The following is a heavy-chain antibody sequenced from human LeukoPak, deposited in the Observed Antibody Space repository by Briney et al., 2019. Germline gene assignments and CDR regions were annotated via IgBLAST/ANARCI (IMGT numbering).Heavy chain of an antibody. CDR2: IYATGTT. D-gene: IGHD1-26*01. CDR3: ARGVGSSESNWFDP. CDR1: GGSISCGNYY. V-gene: IGHV4-61*02. Sequence: SQTLSLTCTVSGGSISCGNYYWSWIRQSAGKGLEWIGRIYATGTTNYNPSLKSRVTISIDRSKNQFSLTLRSVTATDTAVYYCARGVGSSESNWFDPWVQGTLATVCS. J-gene: IGHJ5*02.